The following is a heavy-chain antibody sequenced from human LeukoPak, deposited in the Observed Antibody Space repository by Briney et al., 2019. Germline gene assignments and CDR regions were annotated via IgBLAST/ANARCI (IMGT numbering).Heavy chain of an antibody. CDR1: GYTFTGYY. Sequence: ASVKVSRKASGYTFTGYYMHWGRQAPGQGLEWMGRINPNSGGTNYAQKFQGRVTITRDTSISTSYMELSRLKSDDTAVYYGARETWGRATNNWFDPWGQGTLVTVSS. D-gene: IGHD7-27*01. J-gene: IGHJ5*02. V-gene: IGHV1-2*06. CDR2: INPNSGGT. CDR3: ARETWGRATNNWFDP.